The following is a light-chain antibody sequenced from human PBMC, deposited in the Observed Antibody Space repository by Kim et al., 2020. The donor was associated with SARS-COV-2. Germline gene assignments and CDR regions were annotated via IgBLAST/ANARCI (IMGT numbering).Light chain of an antibody. CDR1: KIGSKS. J-gene: IGLJ3*02. CDR3: QVWDSSSDHWV. V-gene: IGLV3-21*04. Sequence: SYELTQSPSVSVAPGKTARITCGGNKIGSKSVHWYQQRPGQALVLVMYYDDDRPSGIPERFSGSNSGNTATLTISRVEAGDEADYYCQVWDSSSDHWVFGGGTQLTVL. CDR2: YDD.